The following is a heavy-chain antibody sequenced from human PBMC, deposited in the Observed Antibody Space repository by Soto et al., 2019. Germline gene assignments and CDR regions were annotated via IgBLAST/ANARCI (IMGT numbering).Heavy chain of an antibody. CDR1: GFTFSSYA. Sequence: GGSLRLSCSASGFTFSSYAMHWVRQAPGKGLEYVSSISTNGGSTHYADSVKGRFTISRDNSKNTQYLQMSSLRADDTAVYYCAKAGPHFDYWGQGTLVTVSS. CDR2: ISTNGGST. CDR3: AKAGPHFDY. V-gene: IGHV3-64D*06. D-gene: IGHD7-27*01. J-gene: IGHJ4*02.